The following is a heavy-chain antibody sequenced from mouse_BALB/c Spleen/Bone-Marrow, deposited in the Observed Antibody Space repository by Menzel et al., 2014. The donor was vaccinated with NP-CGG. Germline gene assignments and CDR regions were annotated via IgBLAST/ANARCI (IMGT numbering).Heavy chain of an antibody. J-gene: IGHJ2*01. CDR1: GYAISSYW. D-gene: IGHD2-3*01. CDR2: IYPGDGDT. CDR3: ARWLLPFDY. V-gene: IGHV1-80*01. Sequence: VKLQESGAELVRPGSSVKISCKASGYAISSYWMNWVKQRPGQGLEWIGQIYPGDGDTRYTQKFKGKATLTADKSSSTAYMQLSSLASEDSAVYYCARWLLPFDYWGQGTTLTVSS.